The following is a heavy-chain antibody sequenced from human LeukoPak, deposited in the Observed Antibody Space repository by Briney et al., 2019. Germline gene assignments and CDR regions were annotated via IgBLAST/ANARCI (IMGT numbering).Heavy chain of an antibody. CDR3: ARDGVGYYDSSGYYYFQH. Sequence: GASVKVSCKASGYTFTSYGISWVRQAPGQGLEWMGWISAYNGNTNYAQKLQGRVTMTTDTSTSTAYMELSRLRSDDTAVYYCARDGVGYYDSSGYYYFQHWGQGTLVTVSS. V-gene: IGHV1-18*01. CDR2: ISAYNGNT. D-gene: IGHD3-22*01. CDR1: GYTFTSYG. J-gene: IGHJ1*01.